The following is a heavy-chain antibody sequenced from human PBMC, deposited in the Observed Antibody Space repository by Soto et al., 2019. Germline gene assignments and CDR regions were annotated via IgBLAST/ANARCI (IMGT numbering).Heavy chain of an antibody. CDR3: ATLYRVRQYCSGGSCYSYWFDP. CDR2: FDPEDGET. Sequence: ASVKVSCKVSGYTLTELSMHWVRQAPGKGLEWMGGFDPEDGETIYAQKFQGRVTMTEDTSTDTAYMELSSLRSEDTAVYYCATLYRVRQYCSGGSCYSYWFDPWGQGTLVTVS. CDR1: GYTLTELS. J-gene: IGHJ5*02. D-gene: IGHD2-15*01. V-gene: IGHV1-24*01.